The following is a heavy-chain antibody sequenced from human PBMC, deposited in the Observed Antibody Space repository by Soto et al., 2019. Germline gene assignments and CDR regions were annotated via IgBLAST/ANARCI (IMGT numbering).Heavy chain of an antibody. V-gene: IGHV3-11*06. D-gene: IGHD2-15*01. CDR1: GFTFSDYY. CDR3: ARAKGYCSGGSCYPAGAFDI. J-gene: IGHJ3*02. Sequence: GGSLRLSCAASGFTFSDYYMSWIRQAPGKGLEWVSYISSSSSYTNYADSVKGRFTISRDNAKNSLYLQMNSPRAEDTAVYYCARAKGYCSGGSCYPAGAFDIWGQGTMVTVSS. CDR2: ISSSSSYT.